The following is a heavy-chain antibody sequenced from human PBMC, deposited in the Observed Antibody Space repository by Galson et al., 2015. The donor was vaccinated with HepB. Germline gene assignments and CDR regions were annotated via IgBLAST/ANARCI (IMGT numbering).Heavy chain of an antibody. D-gene: IGHD1-26*01. CDR3: ARDRSGSYRYYYYYMDV. V-gene: IGHV1-8*01. CDR1: GYTFTSYD. Sequence: SVKVSCKASGYTFTSYDINWVRQATGQGLEWMGWMNPNSGNTGYAQKFQGRVTMTRNTSISTAYMELSSLRSEDTAVYYCARDRSGSYRYYYYYMDVWGKGTTVTVSS. CDR2: MNPNSGNT. J-gene: IGHJ6*03.